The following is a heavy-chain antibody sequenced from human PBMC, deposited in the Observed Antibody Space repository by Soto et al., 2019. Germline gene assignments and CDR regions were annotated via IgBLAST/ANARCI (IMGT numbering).Heavy chain of an antibody. D-gene: IGHD3-22*01. V-gene: IGHV3-7*05. J-gene: IGHJ4*02. CDR3: ARDNFLPYYDSSGYYYGY. Sequence: GGSLRLSCAASGFTFSSYWMSWVRQAPGKGLEWVANIKQDGSEKYYVDSVKGRFTISRDNAKNSLYLQMNSLRAEDTAVYYCARDNFLPYYDSSGYYYGYWGQGTLVTVSS. CDR2: IKQDGSEK. CDR1: GFTFSSYW.